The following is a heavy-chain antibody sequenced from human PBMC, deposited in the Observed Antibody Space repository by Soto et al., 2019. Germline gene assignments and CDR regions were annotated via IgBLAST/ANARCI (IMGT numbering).Heavy chain of an antibody. J-gene: IGHJ4*02. V-gene: IGHV6-1*01. CDR3: ARMLRGHGVKYFDY. D-gene: IGHD3-10*01. Sequence: SQTLSLTCAISGDSVSSNSAAWNWIRLSPSRGLEWLGRTYYRSKWFNDHAVSVKSRITINPDTSKNQFSLQLNSVTPEDTAVYYCARMLRGHGVKYFDYWGQGTLVTVSS. CDR2: TYYRSKWFN. CDR1: GDSVSSNSAA.